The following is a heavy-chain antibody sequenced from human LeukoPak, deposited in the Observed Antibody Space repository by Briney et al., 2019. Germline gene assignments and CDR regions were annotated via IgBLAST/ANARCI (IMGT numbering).Heavy chain of an antibody. CDR3: AKDFPRFYDFWSGYELDY. CDR2: IRYDGSNK. Sequence: GGSLRLSCAASGFTFSSYDMHWVRQAPGKGLEWVAFIRYDGSNKYYADSVKGRFTISRDNSKNTLYLQMNSLRAEDTAVYYCAKDFPRFYDFWSGYELDYWGQGTLVTVSS. J-gene: IGHJ4*02. V-gene: IGHV3-30*02. D-gene: IGHD3-3*01. CDR1: GFTFSSYD.